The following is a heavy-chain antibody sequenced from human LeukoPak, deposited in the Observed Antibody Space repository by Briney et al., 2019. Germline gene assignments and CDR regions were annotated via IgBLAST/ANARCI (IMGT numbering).Heavy chain of an antibody. D-gene: IGHD4-11*01. V-gene: IGHV3-7*01. CDR1: GFTFSSYW. CDR2: IKKDGSDR. J-gene: IGHJ6*03. CDR3: ARDPTTPYYYYYYMDV. Sequence: TGGSLRLSCAASGFTFSSYWMSWVRQAPGKGLEWLANIKKDGSDRYYVDSVKGRFTISRDNAMNSLYLQMNSLRAEDTAVYYCARDPTTPYYYYYYMDVWGKGTTVTVSS.